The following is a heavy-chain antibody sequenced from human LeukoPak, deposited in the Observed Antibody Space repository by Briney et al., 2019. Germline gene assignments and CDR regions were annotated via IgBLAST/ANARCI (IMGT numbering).Heavy chain of an antibody. CDR3: AKGAYYDFWSGYYFDY. J-gene: IGHJ4*02. CDR1: GFTFSNYA. D-gene: IGHD3-3*01. CDR2: ISGSGGST. V-gene: IGHV3-23*01. Sequence: GGSLRLSCAASGFTFSNYAMSWVRQAPGKGLEWVSAISGSGGSTYYADSVKGRFTISRGNSKNTLYLQMNSLRAEDTAVYYCAKGAYYDFWSGYYFDYWGQGTLVTVSS.